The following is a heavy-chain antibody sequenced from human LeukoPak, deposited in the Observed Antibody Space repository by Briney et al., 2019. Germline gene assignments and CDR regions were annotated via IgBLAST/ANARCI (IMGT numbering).Heavy chain of an antibody. CDR2: IWYGGSNK. D-gene: IGHD6-13*01. CDR3: AKDLGQQLGFDY. CDR1: GFTFSSYG. J-gene: IGHJ4*02. Sequence: RTGGSLRLSCAASGFTFSSYGMHWVRQAPGKGLEWVAVIWYGGSNKYYADSVKGRFTISRDNSKNTLYLQMNSLRAEDTAVYYCAKDLGQQLGFDYWGQGILVTVSS. V-gene: IGHV3-30*02.